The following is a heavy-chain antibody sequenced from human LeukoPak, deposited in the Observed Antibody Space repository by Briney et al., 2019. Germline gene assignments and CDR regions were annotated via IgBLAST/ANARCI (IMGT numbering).Heavy chain of an antibody. CDR3: ARAPTHMVAPFDY. CDR1: GGTFSSYA. D-gene: IGHD3-10*01. Sequence: SVKVSCKASGGTFSSYAISWVRQAPGQGLEWMGGIIPIFGTANYAQKFQGRVTITADESTSTAYMELSSLRSEDTAVYYCARAPTHMVAPFDYWGQGTLVTVSS. J-gene: IGHJ4*02. V-gene: IGHV1-69*13. CDR2: IIPIFGTA.